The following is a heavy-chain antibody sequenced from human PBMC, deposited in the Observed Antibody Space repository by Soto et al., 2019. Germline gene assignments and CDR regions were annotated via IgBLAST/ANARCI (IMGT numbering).Heavy chain of an antibody. CDR3: ARVGDCSGGSCSDY. CDR1: GGSISSGGYY. D-gene: IGHD2-15*01. CDR2: IYYSGST. Sequence: PSETLSLTCTVSGGSISSGGYYWSWIRQHPGKGLEWIGYIYYSGSTYYNPSLKSRVTISVDTSKNQFSLKLSSVTAADTAVYYCARVGDCSGGSCSDYWGQGTLVTVSS. V-gene: IGHV4-31*03. J-gene: IGHJ4*02.